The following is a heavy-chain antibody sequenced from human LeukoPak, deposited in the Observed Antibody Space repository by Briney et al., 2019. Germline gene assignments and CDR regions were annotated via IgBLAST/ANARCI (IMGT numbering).Heavy chain of an antibody. V-gene: IGHV3-7*01. CDR3: ATGYSSGWYFYFQH. CDR1: GFTFSSYW. CDR2: IKHDGSLK. J-gene: IGHJ1*01. D-gene: IGHD6-19*01. Sequence: GGSLRLSCAASGFTFSSYWMSWVRQAPGKGLEWVANIKHDGSLKYYVDSVKGRFTVSRDNAKNSLSLRMNSLSAEDTAVYYCATGYSSGWYFYFQHWGQGSLVSVSS.